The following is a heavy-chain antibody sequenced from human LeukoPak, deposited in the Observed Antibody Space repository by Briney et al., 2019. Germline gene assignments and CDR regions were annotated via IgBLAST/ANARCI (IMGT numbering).Heavy chain of an antibody. CDR3: AKDQDSSGWYGAFDI. D-gene: IGHD6-19*01. CDR1: GFTFSSYG. Sequence: GGSLRLSCAASGFTFSSYGMHWVRQAPGKGLEWVTFIRYDGSNKYYADSVKGRFTISRDNSKNTLYLQMNSLRPEDTAVYYCAKDQDSSGWYGAFDIWGQGTMVTVSS. CDR2: IRYDGSNK. V-gene: IGHV3-30*02. J-gene: IGHJ3*02.